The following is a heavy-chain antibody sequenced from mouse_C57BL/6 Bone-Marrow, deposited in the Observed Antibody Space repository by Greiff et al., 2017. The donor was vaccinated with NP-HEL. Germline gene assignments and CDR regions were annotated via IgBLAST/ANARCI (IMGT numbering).Heavy chain of an antibody. CDR2: ISSGGDYI. V-gene: IGHV5-9-1*02. D-gene: IGHD1-1*01. CDR1: GFTFSSYA. J-gene: IGHJ4*01. Sequence: EVHLVESGEGLVKPGGSLKLSCAASGFTFSSYAMSWVRQTPEKRLEWVAYISSGGDYIYYADTVKGRFTISRDNARNTLYLQMSSLKSEDTAMYYCTRDDYGSTYAMDYWGKGTSVTVSS. CDR3: TRDDYGSTYAMDY.